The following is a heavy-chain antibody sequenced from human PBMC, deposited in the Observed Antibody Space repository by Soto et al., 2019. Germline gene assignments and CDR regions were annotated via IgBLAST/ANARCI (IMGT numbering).Heavy chain of an antibody. CDR1: GFTFGNYA. Sequence: PGGSLRLSCAASGFTFGNYAIHLVRQAPGKGLEWVAFISNDGGNKNHADSVKGRFTISRDNSKNTLFLQMNNLRAEDTAVYYCARDGSLYYDSTSQGMDVWGQGTTVTVSS. V-gene: IGHV3-30-3*01. J-gene: IGHJ6*02. CDR3: ARDGSLYYDSTSQGMDV. CDR2: ISNDGGNK. D-gene: IGHD3-22*01.